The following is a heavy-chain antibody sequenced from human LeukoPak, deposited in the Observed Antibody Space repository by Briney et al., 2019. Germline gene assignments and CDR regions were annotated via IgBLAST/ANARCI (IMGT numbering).Heavy chain of an antibody. J-gene: IGHJ4*02. Sequence: GESLKISCKGFGYSFTSYWIGWVRQMPGKGLECMGIIYPGDSDTRYSPSFRGQVTISADKSISTAYLQWSSLKASDTAMYYCARHETGPYFDYWGQGTLVTVSS. D-gene: IGHD1-1*01. CDR1: GYSFTSYW. V-gene: IGHV5-51*01. CDR2: IYPGDSDT. CDR3: ARHETGPYFDY.